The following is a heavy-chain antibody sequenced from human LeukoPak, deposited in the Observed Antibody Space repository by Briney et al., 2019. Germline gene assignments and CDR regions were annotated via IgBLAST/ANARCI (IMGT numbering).Heavy chain of an antibody. CDR3: VKAWPGRGFSYGYYFYMDV. CDR2: INSDGSGP. CDR1: GFTFSIYW. Sequence: GGSLRLSCEASGFTFSIYWMHWVRQAPGKGLMFVSRINSDGSGPTYADSVKGRFTISRDNAKNLLYLQMNSLRAEDTAVYHCVKAWPGRGFSYGYYFYMDVWGKGTTVTVSS. D-gene: IGHD5-18*01. J-gene: IGHJ6*03. V-gene: IGHV3-74*01.